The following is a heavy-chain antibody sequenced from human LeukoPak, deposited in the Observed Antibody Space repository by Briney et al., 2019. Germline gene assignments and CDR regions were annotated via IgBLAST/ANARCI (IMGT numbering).Heavy chain of an antibody. CDR3: AKDAWDCSGGRCPTYYYYMDV. Sequence: GGSLRLSCAASGFTFTSYGMHWVRQAPGKGLEWVAFIRYDGSEQYYAESVKGRFTIARGRSKNTVYLQMNSLRPEDTAVYYCAKDAWDCSGGRCPTYYYYMDVWGKGTTVIVSS. D-gene: IGHD2-15*01. J-gene: IGHJ6*03. CDR2: IRYDGSEQ. V-gene: IGHV3-30*02. CDR1: GFTFTSYG.